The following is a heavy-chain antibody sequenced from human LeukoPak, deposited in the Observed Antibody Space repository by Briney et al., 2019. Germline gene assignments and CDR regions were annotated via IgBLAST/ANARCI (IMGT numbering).Heavy chain of an antibody. V-gene: IGHV3-30*18. D-gene: IGHD4-23*01. Sequence: GGSLRLPCAASGFTFSSFAMHWVRQAPGKGLEWVAVLSYDGTNKYYADSVKGRFTIPRDNSKNTLYLQMNSLRAEDTAIYYCAKEIDYGGNSFDYWGQGTLVTVSS. CDR3: AKEIDYGGNSFDY. J-gene: IGHJ4*02. CDR2: LSYDGTNK. CDR1: GFTFSSFA.